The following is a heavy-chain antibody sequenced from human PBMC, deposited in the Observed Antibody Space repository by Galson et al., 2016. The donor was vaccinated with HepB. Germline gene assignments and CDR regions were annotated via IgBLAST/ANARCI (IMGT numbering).Heavy chain of an antibody. J-gene: IGHJ6*02. CDR1: GDSVSSKGAA. CDR2: TYYRSKWYN. D-gene: IGHD5-12*01. CDR3: ARVRSGYSGYANPYYYGMDV. Sequence: CAISGDSVSSKGAAWNWIRHSPSRGLEWLGRTYYRSKWYNDYALSVKSRITINPDTSKNQFSLQLNSVTPEDTAVYYCARVRSGYSGYANPYYYGMDVWGQGTTVTVSS. V-gene: IGHV6-1*01.